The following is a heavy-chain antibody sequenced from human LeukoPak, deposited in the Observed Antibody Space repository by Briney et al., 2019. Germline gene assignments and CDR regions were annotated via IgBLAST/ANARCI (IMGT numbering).Heavy chain of an antibody. D-gene: IGHD1-26*01. CDR3: ARAPKYSGSSLDY. J-gene: IGHJ4*02. CDR1: GFTVSSNH. Sequence: GSLRLSCAASGFTVSSNHMSWVRQAPGKGLEWVSVIYSGGSTYYADSVKGRFTISRDNSKNTLYLQMNSLRAEDTAVYYCARAPKYSGSSLDYWGQGTLVTVSS. V-gene: IGHV3-53*01. CDR2: IYSGGST.